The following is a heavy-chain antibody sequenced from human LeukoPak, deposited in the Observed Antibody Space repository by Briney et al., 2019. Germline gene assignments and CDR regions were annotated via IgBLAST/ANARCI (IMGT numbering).Heavy chain of an antibody. CDR1: GASIRSFY. CDR3: AGEGDSWHRLDC. Sequence: SETLSLTCEVSGASIRSFYWTWIRQPPGKGLEWIGNIFHTGSPNYSPSLKSRVTISVEVSKKQFSLRLSSVTAEDTAVYYCAGEGDSWHRLDCWGRGILVTVSS. D-gene: IGHD2-21*02. CDR2: IFHTGSP. V-gene: IGHV4-59*01. J-gene: IGHJ4*02.